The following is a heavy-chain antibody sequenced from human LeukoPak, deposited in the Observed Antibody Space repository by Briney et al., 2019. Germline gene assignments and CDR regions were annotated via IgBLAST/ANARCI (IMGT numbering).Heavy chain of an antibody. Sequence: AGGSLRLSCIASGFAFNSYEMNWVRLAPGKGLEWVSYISSSGSIKHYADSVKGRFTISRDNAKNSLYLQMNSLRAEDTAVYYCARARYTSGWETLDYWGQGTLVTVSS. D-gene: IGHD6-19*01. CDR2: ISSSGSIK. CDR3: ARARYTSGWETLDY. V-gene: IGHV3-48*03. J-gene: IGHJ4*02. CDR1: GFAFNSYE.